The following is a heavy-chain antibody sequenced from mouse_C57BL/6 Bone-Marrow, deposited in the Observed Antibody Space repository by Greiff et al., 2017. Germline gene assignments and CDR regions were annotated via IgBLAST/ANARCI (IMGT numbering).Heavy chain of an antibody. J-gene: IGHJ4*01. CDR3: ARGLHYYGSSYGAMDY. CDR2: IYPGSGNT. V-gene: IGHV1-76*01. CDR1: GYTFTDYY. D-gene: IGHD1-1*01. Sequence: VKLQESGAELVRPGASVKLSCKASGYTFTDYYINWVKQRPGQGLEWIARIYPGSGNTYYNEKFKGKATLTAEKSSSTAYMQLSSLTSEDSAVYFCARGLHYYGSSYGAMDYWGQGTSVTVSS.